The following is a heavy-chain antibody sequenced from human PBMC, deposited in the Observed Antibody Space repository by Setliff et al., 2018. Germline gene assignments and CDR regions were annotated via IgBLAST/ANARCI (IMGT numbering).Heavy chain of an antibody. D-gene: IGHD2-2*01. CDR1: GASVTSFDYY. CDR3: ARTHCTTTSCFYFHY. Sequence: SETLSLTCTVSGASVTSFDYYWSWIRQPAGKGLEYIGHISHGVSTSYSPSLKSRLSISADTSKNQFSSKLTSVTAADTAVYYCARTHCTTTSCFYFHYWGQGTVVTVSS. J-gene: IGHJ4*02. V-gene: IGHV4-30-4*01. CDR2: ISHGVST.